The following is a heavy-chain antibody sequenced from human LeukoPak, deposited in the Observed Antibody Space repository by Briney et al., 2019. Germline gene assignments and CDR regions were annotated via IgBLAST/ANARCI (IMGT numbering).Heavy chain of an antibody. D-gene: IGHD3-22*01. CDR2: ISGSGGST. J-gene: IGHJ4*02. Sequence: GGSLRLSCAASGFTFSSYAMSWVRQAPGKGLEWVSAISGSGGSTYYADSVKGRFTISRDNSKNTLYLQMNSLRAEDTAVYYCAKDGGESYDSSGYSPDYWGQGTLVTVSS. CDR3: AKDGGESYDSSGYSPDY. CDR1: GFTFSSYA. V-gene: IGHV3-23*01.